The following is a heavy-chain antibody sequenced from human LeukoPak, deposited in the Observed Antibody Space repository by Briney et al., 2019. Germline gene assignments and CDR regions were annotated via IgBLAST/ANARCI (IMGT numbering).Heavy chain of an antibody. CDR1: GGSITTTNW. V-gene: IGHV4-4*02. Sequence: SGTLSLTCAVSGGSITTTNWWTWVRQPPGKGLEWIGEIHHSGTTHYNPSLKTRVTISVDNSKNPFSLKLTSMTAADTAVYFCARVFGGANWGQGTLVTVSS. CDR2: IHHSGTT. J-gene: IGHJ4*02. CDR3: ARVFGGAN. D-gene: IGHD3-10*02.